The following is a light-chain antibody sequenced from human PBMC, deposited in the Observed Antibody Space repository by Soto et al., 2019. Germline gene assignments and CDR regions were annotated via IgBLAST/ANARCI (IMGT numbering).Light chain of an antibody. CDR3: QQYNSYST. Sequence: DIQMTQSPSTLSASVGDRVTITCRASQSISNWLAWYQQKPGKAPKLLIYDASSLESGVPSRFSGGGLGTEFTLTISSLQPDDFATYYCQQYNSYSTFGQGTKVDIK. V-gene: IGKV1-5*01. J-gene: IGKJ1*01. CDR1: QSISNW. CDR2: DAS.